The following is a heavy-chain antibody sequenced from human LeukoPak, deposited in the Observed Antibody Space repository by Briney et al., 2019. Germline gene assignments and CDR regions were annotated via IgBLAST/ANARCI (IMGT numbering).Heavy chain of an antibody. V-gene: IGHV3-48*03. CDR1: GFTFSSYE. CDR3: AELGITMIGGV. CDR2: ISSTGTTI. Sequence: GGSLRLSCAASGFTFSSYEMNWVRQAPGKGLEWVSYISSTGTTIYYADSVKGRFTISRDNAKNSLYLQMNSLRAEDTAVYYCAELGITMIGGVWGKGTTVTISS. J-gene: IGHJ6*04. D-gene: IGHD3-10*02.